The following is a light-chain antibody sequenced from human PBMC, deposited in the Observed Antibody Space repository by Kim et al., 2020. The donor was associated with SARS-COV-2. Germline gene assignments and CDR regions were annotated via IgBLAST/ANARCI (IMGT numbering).Light chain of an antibody. J-gene: IGKJ5*01. CDR2: AAS. V-gene: IGKV1-8*01. Sequence: SASTGDRVTITCRASQGISSYLAWYQQKPGKAPKLLIYAASTLQSGVPSRFSGSGSGTDFTLTISCLQSEDFATYYCQQYYDDPTFGQGTRLEIK. CDR3: QQYYDDPT. CDR1: QGISSY.